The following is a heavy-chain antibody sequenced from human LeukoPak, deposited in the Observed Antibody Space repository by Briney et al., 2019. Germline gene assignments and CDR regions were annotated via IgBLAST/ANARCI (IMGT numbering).Heavy chain of an antibody. CDR1: GFTFSTYN. CDR2: ISSGSNYI. J-gene: IGHJ6*03. Sequence: GGSLRLSCAASGFTFSTYNMNWIRQAPGKGLEWVSSISSGSNYIYYADSVKGRFTISRDNAKNSLYLQVNSLRAEDTTVYYCARGAYGSGSHLAYYYYMDVWGKGTTVTVSS. D-gene: IGHD3-10*01. CDR3: ARGAYGSGSHLAYYYYMDV. V-gene: IGHV3-21*01.